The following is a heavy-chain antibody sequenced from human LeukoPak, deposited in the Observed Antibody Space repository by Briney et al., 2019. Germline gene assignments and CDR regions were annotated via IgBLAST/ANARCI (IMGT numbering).Heavy chain of an antibody. CDR1: GFTVSSNY. CDR2: IYSGGST. D-gene: IGHD2-21*02. V-gene: IGHV3-53*01. CDR3: ARDRTAYCGGDCYPTYYYYYMDV. Sequence: PGGSLRLSCAASGFTVSSNYMSWVRQAPGKGLEWVSVIYSGGSTYYADSVKGRFTISRDNSKNTLYLQMNSLRAEDTAVYYCARDRTAYCGGDCYPTYYYYYMDVWGNGTTVTVSS. J-gene: IGHJ6*03.